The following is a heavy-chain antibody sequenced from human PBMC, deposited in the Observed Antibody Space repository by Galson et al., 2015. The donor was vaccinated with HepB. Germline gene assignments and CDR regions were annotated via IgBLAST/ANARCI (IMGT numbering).Heavy chain of an antibody. V-gene: IGHV4-59*01. CDR1: GGSISSYY. CDR2: IYYSGST. Sequence: ETLSLTCTGSGGSISSYYWSWIRQPPGKGLEWIGYIYYSGSTNYNPSLKSRVTISVDTSKNQFSLKLSSVTAADTAVYYCARAGYSSSWYLGRDAFDIWGQGTMVTVSS. D-gene: IGHD6-13*01. J-gene: IGHJ3*02. CDR3: ARAGYSSSWYLGRDAFDI.